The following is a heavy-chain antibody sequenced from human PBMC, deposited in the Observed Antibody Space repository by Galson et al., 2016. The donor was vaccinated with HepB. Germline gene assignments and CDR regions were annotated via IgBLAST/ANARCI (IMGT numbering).Heavy chain of an antibody. CDR1: GFTFSSYW. CDR2: IKQDGSEQ. J-gene: IGHJ5*02. V-gene: IGHV3-7*05. CDR3: ARDGEYYYGSGSYAET. D-gene: IGHD3-10*01. Sequence: SLRLSCAASGFTFSSYWMSWVRQAPGKRLECVANIKQDGSEQYYVDSVKGRFTISRDNSKNTLHLQMNSLRAEDTAVYYCARDGEYYYGSGSYAETWGQGTLVTVSS.